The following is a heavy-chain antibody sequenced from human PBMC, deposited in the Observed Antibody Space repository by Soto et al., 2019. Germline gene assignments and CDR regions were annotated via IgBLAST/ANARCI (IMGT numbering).Heavy chain of an antibody. CDR2: IYTSGST. CDR3: ARDLKFGQADY. V-gene: IGHV4-4*07. J-gene: IGHJ4*02. D-gene: IGHD3-10*01. CDR1: GGSISSYY. Sequence: ETLSLTCTVSGGSISSYYWSWIRQPSGKGLEWIGRIYTSGSTNYNPSLKSRVTMSVDTSKNQFSLKLTSVTAADTAVYYCARDLKFGQADYWGQGTQVTVSS.